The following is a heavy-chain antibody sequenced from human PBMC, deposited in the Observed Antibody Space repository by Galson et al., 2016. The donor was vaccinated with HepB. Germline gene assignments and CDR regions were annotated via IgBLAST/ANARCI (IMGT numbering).Heavy chain of an antibody. V-gene: IGHV1-3*01. D-gene: IGHD3-16*01. J-gene: IGHJ6*02. CDR3: ATSGGTYYYYGIDV. CDR1: GYTFTSYA. Sequence: QSGAEVKKPGESLRISCKASGYTFTSYAVHWVRQAPGQRLEWMGWINAGNGNTKYSQKFQGRVTITRDTSASTAYMELSSLRSEDTAVYYCATSGGTYYYYGIDVWGQGTTVTVSS. CDR2: INAGNGNT.